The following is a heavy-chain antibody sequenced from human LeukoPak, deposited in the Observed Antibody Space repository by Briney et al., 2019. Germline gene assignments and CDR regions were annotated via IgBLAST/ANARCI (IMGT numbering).Heavy chain of an antibody. J-gene: IGHJ4*02. Sequence: GGSLSLSFAASGFPFRSYSMNRVRQAPGKGPEWVSSISSSSSYIYYADSVKGRFTISRDNAKNSLYLQMNCLRAEDTAVYYCARVDGRKGSFDYWGQGTLVTVSS. CDR1: GFPFRSYS. CDR2: ISSSSSYI. D-gene: IGHD5-24*01. V-gene: IGHV3-21*01. CDR3: ARVDGRKGSFDY.